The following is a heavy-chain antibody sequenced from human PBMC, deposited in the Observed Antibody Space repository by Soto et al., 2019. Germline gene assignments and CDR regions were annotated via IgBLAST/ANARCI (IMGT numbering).Heavy chain of an antibody. CDR1: GYTFTRYG. CDR2: INTYNSNT. J-gene: IGHJ6*02. V-gene: IGHV1-18*01. Sequence: QVQLVHSGAEVKNPGASVKVSCKASGYTFTRYGIGWARQAPGQGLEWKGWINTYNSNTNYAQNVQGRVTPTTDTSTTTAYMEVRSLRSNDAAIYYCAMVDVYVTPSPQDVWGQGTTVIVSS. CDR3: AMVDVYVTPSPQDV. D-gene: IGHD3-16*01.